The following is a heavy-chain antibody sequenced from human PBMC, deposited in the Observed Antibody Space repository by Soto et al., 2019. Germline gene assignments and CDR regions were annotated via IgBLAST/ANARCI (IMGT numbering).Heavy chain of an antibody. Sequence: ASETLSLTCTVSGGSISSYYWSWIRQPPGKGLEWIGYIYYSGSTNYNPSLKSRVTISVDTSKNQFSLKLSSVTAADTAVYYCARVGPAYSGSYGFDWFDPWGQGTLVTVS. CDR2: IYYSGST. CDR3: ARVGPAYSGSYGFDWFDP. CDR1: GGSISSYY. J-gene: IGHJ5*02. D-gene: IGHD1-26*01. V-gene: IGHV4-59*01.